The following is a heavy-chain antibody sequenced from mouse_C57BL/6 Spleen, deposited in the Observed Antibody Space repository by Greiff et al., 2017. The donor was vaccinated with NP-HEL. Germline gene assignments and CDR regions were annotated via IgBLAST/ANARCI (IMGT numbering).Heavy chain of an antibody. CDR2: ISSGGSYT. CDR1: GFTFSSYG. D-gene: IGHD1-1*01. J-gene: IGHJ1*03. CDR3: ARPFSSNWYFDV. V-gene: IGHV5-6*01. Sequence: EVMLVESGGDLVKPGGFLKLSCAASGFTFSSYGMSWVRQTPDKRLEWVATISSGGSYTYYPDSVKGRFTISRDNAKNTLYLQMSSLKSEDTAMYYCARPFSSNWYFDVWGTGTTVTVSS.